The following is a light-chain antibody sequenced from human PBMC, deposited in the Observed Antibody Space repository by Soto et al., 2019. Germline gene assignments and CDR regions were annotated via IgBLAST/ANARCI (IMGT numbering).Light chain of an antibody. CDR3: QPRSNWPQGT. J-gene: IGKJ3*01. V-gene: IGKV3-11*01. Sequence: EIVLTQSPATLSLSPGERATLSCRASQSVSSYLAWYQQKPGQAPRLLIYDASNRATGIPARFSGSGSGTDFTLTISSLEPEDFAVYYCQPRSNWPQGTFGPGTKVDIK. CDR1: QSVSSY. CDR2: DAS.